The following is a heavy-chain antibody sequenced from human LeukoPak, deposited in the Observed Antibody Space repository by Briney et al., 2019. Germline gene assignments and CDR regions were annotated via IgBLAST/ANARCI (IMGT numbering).Heavy chain of an antibody. Sequence: ASVKVSCKASGYTFTSYYMHWVRQAPGQGLEWMGIINPSGGSTSYAQKFQGRVTMTRDTSRSTVYMELSSLRSEDTAVYYCARAHYGDYVRDSWGQGTLVTVSS. CDR3: ARAHYGDYVRDS. V-gene: IGHV1-46*01. D-gene: IGHD4-17*01. CDR2: INPSGGST. CDR1: GYTFTSYY. J-gene: IGHJ4*02.